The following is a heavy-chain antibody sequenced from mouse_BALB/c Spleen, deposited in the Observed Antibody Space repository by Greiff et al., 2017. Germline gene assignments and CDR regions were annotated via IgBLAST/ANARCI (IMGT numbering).Heavy chain of an antibody. CDR2: INPSNGGT. CDR1: GYTFTSYY. CDR3: TRSYYGSSSWFAY. Sequence: VKLMESGAELVKPGASVKLSCKASGYTFTSYYMYWVKQRPGQGLEWIGEINPSNGGTNFNEKFKSKATLTVDKSSSTAYMQLSSLTSEDSAVYYCTRSYYGSSSWFAYWGQGTLVTVSA. J-gene: IGHJ3*01. V-gene: IGHV1S81*02. D-gene: IGHD1-1*01.